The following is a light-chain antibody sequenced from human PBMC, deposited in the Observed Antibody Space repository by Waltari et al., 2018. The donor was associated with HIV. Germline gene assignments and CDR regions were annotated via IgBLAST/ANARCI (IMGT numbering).Light chain of an antibody. Sequence: SYDLTQPPSVSVSPGQTARITCSGATLSNQYSYWYQQKSGQAPVLVIFRDIERPSGIPERFSGSRSGATVTLTISGVQAEDEADYYCQSADNSGTYVFATGTQVTVL. CDR3: QSADNSGTYV. CDR1: TLSNQY. J-gene: IGLJ1*01. V-gene: IGLV3-25*03. CDR2: RDI.